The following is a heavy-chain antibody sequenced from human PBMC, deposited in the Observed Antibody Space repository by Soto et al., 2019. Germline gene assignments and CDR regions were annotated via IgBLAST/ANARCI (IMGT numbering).Heavy chain of an antibody. D-gene: IGHD3-16*01. V-gene: IGHV1-2*04. CDR2: INPNSGGT. CDR1: GYTFTCYY. CDR3: AREFRGGSSSRAFDI. Sequence: ASVKVSCKSSGYTFTCYYMHWVRQAPGQGLEWMGWINPNSGGTNYAQKFQGWVTMTRDTSISTAYMELSRLRSDDTAVYYCAREFRGGSSSRAFDIWGQGTMVTVSS. J-gene: IGHJ3*02.